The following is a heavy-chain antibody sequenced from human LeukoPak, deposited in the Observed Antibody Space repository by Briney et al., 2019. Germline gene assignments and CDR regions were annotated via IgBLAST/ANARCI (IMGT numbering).Heavy chain of an antibody. J-gene: IGHJ4*02. CDR2: ISGSGGST. CDR3: AKGQTFGGVIVIPAFDY. Sequence: PGGSLRLSCAASGFTFSSYAMSWVRQAPGKGLEWVPAISGSGGSTYYADSVKGRFTISRDNSKNTLYLQMNSLRAEDTAVYYCAKGQTFGGVIVIPAFDYWGQGTLVTVSS. CDR1: GFTFSSYA. D-gene: IGHD3-16*02. V-gene: IGHV3-23*01.